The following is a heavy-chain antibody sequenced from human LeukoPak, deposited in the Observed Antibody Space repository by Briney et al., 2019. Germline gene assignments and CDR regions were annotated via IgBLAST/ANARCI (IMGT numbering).Heavy chain of an antibody. V-gene: IGHV4-59*08. D-gene: IGHD1-26*01. CDR1: GGSISRYY. Sequence: ETLSLTCSVSGGSISRYYWSWIRQPPGKGLEWIGYIYNSGSTNYNPSLKSRVTISVDTSKNQFSLRLTSVTAADTAVYYCAATMPVGSDYGMDVWGQGTTVTVSS. CDR3: AATMPVGSDYGMDV. J-gene: IGHJ6*02. CDR2: IYNSGST.